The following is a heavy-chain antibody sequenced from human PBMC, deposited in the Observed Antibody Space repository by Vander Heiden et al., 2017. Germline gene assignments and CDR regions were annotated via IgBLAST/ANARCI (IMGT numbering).Heavy chain of an antibody. J-gene: IGHJ4*02. CDR3: ARPYSSSLSRSLTFDY. CDR2: IKPSGGST. Sequence: QVQLVQSGAEVKKPGASVKVSCKASGYTFTSYYMHWVRQAPGQGLEWMGIIKPSGGSTSYAQKFQGRVTMTRDTSTSTVYMELSSLRSEDTAVYYCARPYSSSLSRSLTFDYWGQGTLVTVSS. D-gene: IGHD6-13*01. V-gene: IGHV1-46*01. CDR1: GYTFTSYY.